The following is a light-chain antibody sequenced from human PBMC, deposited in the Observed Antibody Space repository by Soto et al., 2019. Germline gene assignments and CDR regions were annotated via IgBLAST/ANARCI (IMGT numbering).Light chain of an antibody. CDR1: QSISSN. Sequence: EIVMTQSPATLSVSPGERATLSCRASQSISSNLVWYQQKAGQAPRLLIYGASTRATGIPARFSGSGSGTEFTLTISSLQSEDFAVYSCQQYKRWPRTFGQGTKVDI. J-gene: IGKJ1*01. CDR3: QQYKRWPRT. V-gene: IGKV3-15*01. CDR2: GAS.